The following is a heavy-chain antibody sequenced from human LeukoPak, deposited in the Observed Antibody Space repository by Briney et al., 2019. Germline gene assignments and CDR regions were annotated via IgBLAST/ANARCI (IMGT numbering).Heavy chain of an antibody. D-gene: IGHD3-10*01. CDR1: GFTFSSYG. J-gene: IGHJ4*02. CDR2: ISDSGGST. CDR3: AKDRLRVAGGFDY. V-gene: IGHV3-23*01. Sequence: PGGSLRLSCEASGFTFSSYGVGWVRQAPGKGLEWVSSISDSGGSTYYADSVKGRFTISRDNSKNTLYVQMNSLRAEDTAVYYCAKDRLRVAGGFDYWGQGTLVTVSS.